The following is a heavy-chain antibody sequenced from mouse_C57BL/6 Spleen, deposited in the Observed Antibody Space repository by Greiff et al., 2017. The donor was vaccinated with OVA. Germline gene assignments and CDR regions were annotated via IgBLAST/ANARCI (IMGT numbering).Heavy chain of an antibody. D-gene: IGHD1-1*01. Sequence: EVQLVESGGGLVKPGGSLKLSCAASGFTFSSYAMSWVRQTPEKRLEWVATLSDGGSYTYYPDNVKGRFTISRDNAKNNLYLQMSHLKSEDTAMYYCARENYYGSSPRAMDYWGQGTSVTVSS. J-gene: IGHJ4*01. CDR2: LSDGGSYT. CDR1: GFTFSSYA. CDR3: ARENYYGSSPRAMDY. V-gene: IGHV5-4*01.